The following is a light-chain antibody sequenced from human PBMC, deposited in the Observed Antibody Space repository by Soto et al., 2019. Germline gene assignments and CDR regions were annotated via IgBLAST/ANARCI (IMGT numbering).Light chain of an antibody. Sequence: QSALTQPRSVSGSPGQSVTISCTGTSSDVGGYNFVSWHQQHPGKAPKLMIYDVSKRPSGVPDRFSGSKSGNTASLTISGLQAEDEADYYCCSYAGSYINVFGTGTKLTVL. CDR2: DVS. CDR3: CSYAGSYINV. J-gene: IGLJ1*01. V-gene: IGLV2-11*01. CDR1: SSDVGGYNF.